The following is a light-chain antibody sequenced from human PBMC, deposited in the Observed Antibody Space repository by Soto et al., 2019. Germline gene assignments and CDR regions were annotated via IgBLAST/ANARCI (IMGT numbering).Light chain of an antibody. CDR1: QSVSSSY. J-gene: IGKJ4*01. CDR2: GAS. CDR3: QQYGSSPLT. V-gene: IGKV3-20*01. Sequence: EIVLTQSPGTLSLSPGERATLSCRASQSVSSSYLAWYQQKPGQAPRLLIYGASSRATGIQDKFSGSGSGTDFTLTISRLEPEDFAVYYCQQYGSSPLTFGRGTKVEIK.